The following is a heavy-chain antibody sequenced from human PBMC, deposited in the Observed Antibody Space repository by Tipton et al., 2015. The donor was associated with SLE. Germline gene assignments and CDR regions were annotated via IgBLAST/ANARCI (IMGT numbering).Heavy chain of an antibody. J-gene: IGHJ6*03. CDR1: GFTFDDYA. D-gene: IGHD3-22*01. V-gene: IGHV3-43D*04. CDR3: AKGGYYDSSGYSYYYYMDV. Sequence: SLRLSCAASGFTFDDYAMHWVRQAPGKGLEWVSLISWDGGSTYYADSVKGRFTISRDNSKNSLYLQMNSLRAEDTALYYCAKGGYYDSSGYSYYYYMDVWGKGTTVTVSS. CDR2: ISWDGGST.